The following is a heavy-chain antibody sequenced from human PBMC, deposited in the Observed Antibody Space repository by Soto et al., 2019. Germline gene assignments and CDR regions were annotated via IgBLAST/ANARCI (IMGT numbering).Heavy chain of an antibody. V-gene: IGHV1-8*01. D-gene: IGHD4-17*01. CDR2: INPNSGNT. J-gene: IGHJ2*01. Sequence: ASVKVSCKASGYIFTNYDINWVRQATGQGLEYLGWINPNSGNTGYVQKFQGRVTMTRNTSINTAYMELNSLRSEDTAVYYCARPDFGDYWYFDLWGRGTLVTVSS. CDR1: GYIFTNYD. CDR3: ARPDFGDYWYFDL.